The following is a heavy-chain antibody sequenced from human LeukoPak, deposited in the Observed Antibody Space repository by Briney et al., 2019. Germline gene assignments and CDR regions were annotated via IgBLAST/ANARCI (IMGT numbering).Heavy chain of an antibody. CDR2: ISSSGSTI. CDR1: GFTFSDYY. J-gene: IGHJ4*02. D-gene: IGHD5-12*01. Sequence: GGSLRLSCAASGFTFSDYYMSWIRQAPGKGLEWVSYISSSGSTIYYADSVKGRFTISRDNAKNSLYLQMNSLRAEDTAVYYCARDQRRYSRYDGIDYWGQGTLVTVSS. CDR3: ARDQRRYSRYDGIDY. V-gene: IGHV3-11*04.